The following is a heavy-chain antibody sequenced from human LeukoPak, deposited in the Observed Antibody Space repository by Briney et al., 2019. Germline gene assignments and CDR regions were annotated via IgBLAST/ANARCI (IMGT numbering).Heavy chain of an antibody. CDR2: IYYSGST. CDR3: ARWIVAALDAFDI. D-gene: IGHD6-25*01. V-gene: IGHV4-39*07. J-gene: IGHJ3*02. CDR1: GGSISSSSYY. Sequence: SETLSLTCTVSGGSISSSSYYWGWIRQPPGKWLEWIGSIYYSGSTYYNPSLKSRVTISVDTSKNQFSLKVSSVTAADTAVYYCARWIVAALDAFDIWGQGTMVTVSS.